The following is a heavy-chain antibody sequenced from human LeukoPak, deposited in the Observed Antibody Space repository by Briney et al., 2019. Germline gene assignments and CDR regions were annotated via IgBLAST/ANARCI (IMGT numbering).Heavy chain of an antibody. Sequence: SGTLSLTCTVSGGSISSHYWSWIRQPPGKGLEWIGYIYYSGSTNYNPSLKSRVTISVDTSKNQFPLKLSSVTAADTAVYYCARVVTYYYYMDVWGKGTTVTVSS. V-gene: IGHV4-59*11. D-gene: IGHD1-26*01. J-gene: IGHJ6*03. CDR2: IYYSGST. CDR1: GGSISSHY. CDR3: ARVVTYYYYMDV.